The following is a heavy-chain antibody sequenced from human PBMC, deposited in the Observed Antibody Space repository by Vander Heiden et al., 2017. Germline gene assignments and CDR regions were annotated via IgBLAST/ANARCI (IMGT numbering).Heavy chain of an antibody. CDR3: ARGSYLDD. V-gene: IGHV4-4*07. J-gene: IGHJ4*02. CDR1: GGSINNYY. D-gene: IGHD3-10*01. CDR2: VYSNGVT. Sequence: QVQLQESGPGLVILSETLSLTWNVTGGSINNYYFSWIRRAAGKGLEWIGRVYSNGVTNYNPSLRTRVTMSADLSKNQVSLSLTSVTAADTAVYFCARGSYLDDWGQGTLVTVSS.